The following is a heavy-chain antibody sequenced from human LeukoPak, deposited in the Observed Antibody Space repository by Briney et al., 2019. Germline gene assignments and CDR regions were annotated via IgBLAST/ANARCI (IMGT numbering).Heavy chain of an antibody. Sequence: GGSLRLFCAASGFTFKTYAMSWVRQAPGKGLEWVSSIRSSGETTYYADSVKGRFTISRDNSRNTLYLQMDSLRAEDTAVYYCAKEVRESAWFYFDYWGQGTLATVSS. D-gene: IGHD3-10*01. V-gene: IGHV3-23*01. CDR1: GFTFKTYA. CDR2: IRSSGETT. CDR3: AKEVRESAWFYFDY. J-gene: IGHJ4*02.